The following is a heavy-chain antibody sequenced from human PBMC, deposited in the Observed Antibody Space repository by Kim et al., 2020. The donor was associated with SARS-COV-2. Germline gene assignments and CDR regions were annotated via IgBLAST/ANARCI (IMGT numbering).Heavy chain of an antibody. D-gene: IGHD4-17*01. V-gene: IGHV1-3*01. CDR3: ASTEEEVYGDSTGGFDY. J-gene: IGHJ4*02. Sequence: ASVKVSCKASGYTFTSYAMHWVRQAPGQRLEWMGWINAGNGNTKYSQKFQGRVTITRDTSASTAYMELSSLRSEDTAVYYCASTEEEVYGDSTGGFDYWGQGTLVTVSS. CDR2: INAGNGNT. CDR1: GYTFTSYA.